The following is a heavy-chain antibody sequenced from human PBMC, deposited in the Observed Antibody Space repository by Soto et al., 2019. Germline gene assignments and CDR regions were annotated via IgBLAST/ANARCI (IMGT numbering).Heavy chain of an antibody. CDR1: GGSISSGTL. D-gene: IGHD2-2*01. V-gene: IGHV4-4*02. CDR2: IYHSGSL. CDR3: ARRVPATANLFEP. Sequence: TCAVSGGSISSGTLWSWLREPPGRGLEWIGEIYHSGSLNYNPSLKSRVTMSVDKSKNRFSLRMSSVTAADSALYYWARRVPATANLFEPGGQGTLGNVSS. J-gene: IGHJ5*02.